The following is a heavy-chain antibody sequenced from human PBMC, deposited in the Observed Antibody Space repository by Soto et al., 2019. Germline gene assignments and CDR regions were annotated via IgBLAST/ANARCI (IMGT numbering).Heavy chain of an antibody. CDR2: ISGSGGST. Sequence: EVQLLESGGGLVQPGGSLRLSCAASGFTFSSYAMSWVRQAPGKGLEWVSAISGSGGSTYYADSVKGRFTISRDNSKKTLHLQMTSLRAEDTAVYYCAKFADYVSVGDDAFDIWGQGTMVNVSS. J-gene: IGHJ3*02. CDR1: GFTFSSYA. V-gene: IGHV3-23*01. CDR3: AKFADYVSVGDDAFDI. D-gene: IGHD3-22*01.